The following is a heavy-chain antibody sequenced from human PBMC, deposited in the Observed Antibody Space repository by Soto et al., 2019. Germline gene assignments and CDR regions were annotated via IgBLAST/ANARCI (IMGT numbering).Heavy chain of an antibody. CDR3: ARFREMVRGVILRPHHHYGMDV. V-gene: IGHV1-69*13. CDR2: IIPIFGTA. CDR1: GGTFSSYA. Sequence: SVKVSCKASGGTFSSYAISWVRQAPGQGLEWMGGIIPIFGTANYAQKFQGRVTITADESTSTAYMELSSLRSEDTAVYYCARFREMVRGVILRPHHHYGMDVWGQGTTVTVSS. D-gene: IGHD3-10*01. J-gene: IGHJ6*02.